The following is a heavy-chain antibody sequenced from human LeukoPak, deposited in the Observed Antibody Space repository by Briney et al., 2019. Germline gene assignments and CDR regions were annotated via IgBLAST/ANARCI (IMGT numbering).Heavy chain of an antibody. CDR2: ISGGGDIT. V-gene: IGHV3-23*01. CDR3: VREDTPATANY. D-gene: IGHD2-21*02. CDR1: GFNFANHT. Sequence: GGSLRLSCAASGFNFANHTMSWVRQTPGKGLEWVSAISGGGDITYYADSVTGRFTISRDNSKDTLFLQMHSLRPGDTAVYYCVREDTPATANYWGQGTLVTISS. J-gene: IGHJ4*02.